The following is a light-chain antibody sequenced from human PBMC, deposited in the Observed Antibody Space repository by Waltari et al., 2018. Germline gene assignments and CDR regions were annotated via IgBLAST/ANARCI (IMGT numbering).Light chain of an antibody. CDR3: QQYGSSPQT. CDR1: QSVSSSY. V-gene: IGKV3-20*01. J-gene: IGKJ1*01. Sequence: EIVLTQSPGTLSLSPGVRATLSCRASQSVSSSYLAWYQQKPGQAPRLRIYGASSRATGIPDRFSGSGSGTDFTLTISRLEPEDFAVYYCQQYGSSPQTFGQGTKVEIK. CDR2: GAS.